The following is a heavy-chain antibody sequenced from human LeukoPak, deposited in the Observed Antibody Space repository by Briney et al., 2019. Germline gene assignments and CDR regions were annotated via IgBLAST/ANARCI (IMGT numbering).Heavy chain of an antibody. CDR3: ARTTVTAYYYYYGMDV. CDR1: GFTFSNYA. Sequence: PGGSLRLSCAASGFTFSNYALHWVRQAPGKGLEWVALISYDGSNKYYADSVKGRFTISRDNSKNTLYLQMNSLRAEDTAVYYCARTTVTAYYYYYGMDVWGQGTTVTVSS. CDR2: ISYDGSNK. J-gene: IGHJ6*02. V-gene: IGHV3-30-3*01. D-gene: IGHD4-17*01.